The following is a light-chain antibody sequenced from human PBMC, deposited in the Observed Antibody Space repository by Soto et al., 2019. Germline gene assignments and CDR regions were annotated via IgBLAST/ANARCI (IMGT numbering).Light chain of an antibody. CDR2: DVS. CDR1: SSDVGGYNY. Sequence: QSALTQPRSVSGSPGQSVTISCTGTSSDVGGYNYVSWYQQHPGKAPKLMIYDVSKRPSGVPDRFSGSKSGNTASLTISGLQAEDAAAYYCSSYTTSSIWLFGGGTKLTVL. J-gene: IGLJ3*02. CDR3: SSYTTSSIWL. V-gene: IGLV2-11*01.